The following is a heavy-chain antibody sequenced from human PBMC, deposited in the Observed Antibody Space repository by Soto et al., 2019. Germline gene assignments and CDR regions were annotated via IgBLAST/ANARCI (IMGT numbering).Heavy chain of an antibody. CDR3: AKGGGVGVAGSAAFDM. CDR1: GYPVTAYY. Sequence: QLHLVQSGAVVKKPGASVTVSCSASGYPVTAYYMHWVRQAPGRGLEWMGGINPATGAAKYTQTFQGRVTNTRDTSTRTVFKEPSGLTSEDTAVFYCAKGGGVGVAGSAAFDMWGQGTLVTVSS. V-gene: IGHV1-2*01. J-gene: IGHJ3*02. D-gene: IGHD3-3*01. CDR2: INPATGAA.